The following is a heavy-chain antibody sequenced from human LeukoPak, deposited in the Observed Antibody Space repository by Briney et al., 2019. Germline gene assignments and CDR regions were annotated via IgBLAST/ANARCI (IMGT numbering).Heavy chain of an antibody. V-gene: IGHV4-34*01. Sequence: SETLSLTCAVYGGSFSGYYWSWIRQPPGKGLEWIGEINHSGSTNYNPSLKSRVTISVDTSKNQFSLKLSSVTAADTDVYYCARVTVYVVTAPPWFDPWGQGTLVTVSS. CDR1: GGSFSGYY. D-gene: IGHD2-21*02. CDR3: ARVTVYVVTAPPWFDP. CDR2: INHSGST. J-gene: IGHJ5*02.